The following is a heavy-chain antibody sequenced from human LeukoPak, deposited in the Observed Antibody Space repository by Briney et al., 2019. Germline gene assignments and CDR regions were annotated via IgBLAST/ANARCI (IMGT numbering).Heavy chain of an antibody. Sequence: GGSLRLSCAASGFTFSDYYMSWVRQAPGKGPEWVANIKQDGSEKYYVDSVKGRFTIFRDNAKNSLYLQMNSLRDEDTAVYFCARFRSSRYWVDAFDIWGQGTMVIVSS. D-gene: IGHD6-13*01. CDR1: GFTFSDYY. J-gene: IGHJ3*02. CDR3: ARFRSSRYWVDAFDI. V-gene: IGHV3-7*01. CDR2: IKQDGSEK.